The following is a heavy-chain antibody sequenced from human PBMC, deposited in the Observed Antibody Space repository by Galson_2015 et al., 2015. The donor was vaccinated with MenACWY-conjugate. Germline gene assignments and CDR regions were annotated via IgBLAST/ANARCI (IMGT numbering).Heavy chain of an antibody. J-gene: IGHJ3*01. CDR2: IYYSGGT. D-gene: IGHD3-10*01. Sequence: SETLSLTCTVSGGPISSKIYSWGWIRQPPGKGLEWIGTIYYSGGTYYNPSLKSRVTISVDTSKNQFSLKLTSVIAADTSVYYCARDYGSGTYHDAFDVWGQGTMVTVSS. V-gene: IGHV4-39*07. CDR1: GGPISSKIYS. CDR3: ARDYGSGTYHDAFDV.